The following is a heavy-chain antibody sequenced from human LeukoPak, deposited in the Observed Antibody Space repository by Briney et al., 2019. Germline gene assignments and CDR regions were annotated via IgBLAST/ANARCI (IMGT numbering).Heavy chain of an antibody. D-gene: IGHD3-3*01. CDR1: GDSFSSNSAA. CDR3: ARGEWDDFWSGTTGFDP. Sequence: SQTLSLTCAISGDSFSSNSAAWNWIRQSPSRGLEWLGRTYYRSKWYNDYAVSVKSRITINPDTSKNQFSLQLNSVTPEDTAVYYCARGEWDDFWSGTTGFDPWGQGTLVTVTS. J-gene: IGHJ5*02. V-gene: IGHV6-1*01. CDR2: TYYRSKWYN.